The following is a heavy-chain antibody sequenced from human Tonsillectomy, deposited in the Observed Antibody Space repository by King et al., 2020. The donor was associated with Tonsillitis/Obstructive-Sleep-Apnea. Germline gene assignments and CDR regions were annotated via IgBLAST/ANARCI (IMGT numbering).Heavy chain of an antibody. CDR1: GGTFSSYD. D-gene: IGHD5-12*01. V-gene: IGHV1-69*01. CDR2: IIPIFGTP. CDR3: ARSVATIDYYYYHYMDV. Sequence: VQLVQSGAEVKKPGSSVKLSCTASGGTFSSYDISWVRQAPGHGLEWMGGIIPIFGTPSYAQKFQGRVTITADESTSTAYMELSSLRSEDTAVYYCARSVATIDYYYYHYMDVWGKGTTVTVSS. J-gene: IGHJ6*03.